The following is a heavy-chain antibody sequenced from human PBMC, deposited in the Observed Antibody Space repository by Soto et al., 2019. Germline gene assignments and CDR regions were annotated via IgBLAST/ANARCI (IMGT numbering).Heavy chain of an antibody. J-gene: IGHJ4*02. Sequence: SETLSLTCAVSGDSVSSNNYWTWVRQPPREGLEWIGEISHSGSAIYNPSLESRVTISLDKSRNQFSLNLTSVTAADTAVYYCGPRGVVADPRGYWGQGTQVTVSS. CDR2: ISHSGSA. D-gene: IGHD2-15*01. V-gene: IGHV4-4*02. CDR3: GPRGVVADPRGY. CDR1: GDSVSSNNY.